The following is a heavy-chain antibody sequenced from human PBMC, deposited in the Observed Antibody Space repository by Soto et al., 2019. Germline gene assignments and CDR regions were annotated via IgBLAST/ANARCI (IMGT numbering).Heavy chain of an antibody. V-gene: IGHV1-69*06. J-gene: IGHJ6*02. CDR2: IIPIFGTA. Sequence: PGGSLRLSCAASGFTFSSYAISWVRQAPGQGLEWMGGIIPIFGTANYAQKFQGRVTITADKSTSTAYMELSSLRSEDTAVYYCAREVRPVRPGDYYYYGMDVWGQGTTVTVSS. CDR1: GFTFSSYA. CDR3: AREVRPVRPGDYYYYGMDV. D-gene: IGHD4-17*01.